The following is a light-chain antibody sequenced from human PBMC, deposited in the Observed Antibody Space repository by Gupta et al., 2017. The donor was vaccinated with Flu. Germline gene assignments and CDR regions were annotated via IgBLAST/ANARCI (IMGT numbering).Light chain of an antibody. CDR2: QVS. V-gene: IGKV2-30*01. CDR1: RSLVYSDGSSY. J-gene: IGKJ1*01. CDR3: MQGSRGPWA. Sequence: TLGQPPYVSCRSRRSLVYSDGSSYEQWFQQGPGQSTRGLKEQVSHQGSGVPDKFSGRGSGADCTRKSSRVEAEDGGIDCCMQGSRGPWACGQGTKVEIK.